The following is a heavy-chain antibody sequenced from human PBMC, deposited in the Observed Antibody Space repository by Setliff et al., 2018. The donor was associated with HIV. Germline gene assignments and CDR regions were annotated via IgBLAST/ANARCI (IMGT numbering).Heavy chain of an antibody. Sequence: PSETLSLTCAVYGGSFSGCYWTRIRQPPGKGLEWIGEINNSGSTNYNPSLKSRVTISVDTSKNQFSLNLTSVTAADTAVYYCARGVGSSSDGTWFDPWGQGNLVTVSS. D-gene: IGHD6-6*01. J-gene: IGHJ5*02. V-gene: IGHV4-34*01. CDR1: GGSFSGCY. CDR2: INNSGST. CDR3: ARGVGSSSDGTWFDP.